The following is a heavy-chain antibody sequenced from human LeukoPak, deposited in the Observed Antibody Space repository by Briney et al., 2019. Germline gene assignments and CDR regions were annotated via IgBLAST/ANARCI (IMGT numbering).Heavy chain of an antibody. CDR3: ARSSRIAVAKITSL. D-gene: IGHD6-19*01. Sequence: AASVKVSCKASGYTFTGYYMHWVRQAPGQGLEWMGWINPNSGGTNYAQKFQGRVTMTRDTSISTAYMELSRLRSDDTAVYYCARSSRIAVAKITSLWGQGTLVTVSS. J-gene: IGHJ4*02. V-gene: IGHV1-2*02. CDR2: INPNSGGT. CDR1: GYTFTGYY.